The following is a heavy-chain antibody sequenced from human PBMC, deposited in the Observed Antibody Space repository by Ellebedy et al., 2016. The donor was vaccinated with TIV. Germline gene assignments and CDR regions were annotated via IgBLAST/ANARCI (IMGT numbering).Heavy chain of an antibody. CDR2: VNSNGDTT. J-gene: IGHJ4*02. Sequence: GESLKISCSASGFTFSSYAMHWVRQAPGKGLEYVSAVNSNGDTTYYADSVKGRFTISRDTSKNTLYLQMDSLRTDDTAVYYCARVPGDLATTAFYFDYWGQGSLVPVSS. CDR3: ARVPGDLATTAFYFDY. D-gene: IGHD5-24*01. CDR1: GFTFSSYA. V-gene: IGHV3-64*04.